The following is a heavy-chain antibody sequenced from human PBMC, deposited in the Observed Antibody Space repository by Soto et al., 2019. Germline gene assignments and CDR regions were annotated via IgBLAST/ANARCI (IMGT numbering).Heavy chain of an antibody. Sequence: SETLSLTCAVSSGSISSSNWWSWVRQPPGKGLEWIGEIYHSGSTNYNPSLKSRVTISVDKSKNQFSLKLSSVTAADTAVYYCARGTRDYGSGSYTTWGQGTLVTVSS. CDR2: IYHSGST. CDR3: ARGTRDYGSGSYTT. D-gene: IGHD3-10*01. V-gene: IGHV4-4*02. CDR1: SGSISSSNW. J-gene: IGHJ4*02.